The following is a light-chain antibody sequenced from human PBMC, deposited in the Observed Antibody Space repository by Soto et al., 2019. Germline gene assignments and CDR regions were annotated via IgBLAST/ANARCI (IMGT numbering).Light chain of an antibody. CDR3: QQYNNWLLIT. CDR1: QSVSSN. Sequence: EIVMTQSPATLSVSPGERATLSCRASQSVSSNSAWYQQKPGQAPRLLIYGASTRATGIPARFSGSGSGTEFTLTFSSLQSEDFAVYYCQQYNNWLLITFGQGTRLEIK. J-gene: IGKJ5*01. V-gene: IGKV3-15*01. CDR2: GAS.